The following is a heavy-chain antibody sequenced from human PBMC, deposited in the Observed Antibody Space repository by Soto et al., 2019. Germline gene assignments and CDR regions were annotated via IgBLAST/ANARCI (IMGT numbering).Heavy chain of an antibody. CDR1: GYSFTSYW. J-gene: IGHJ6*04. CDR2: IYPGDSDT. D-gene: IGHD6-6*01. CDR3: AGSIAARPNYYGMDV. V-gene: IGHV5-51*01. Sequence: PGESLKISCKGSGYSFTSYWIGWVRQMPGKGLEWMGIIYPGDSDTRYSPSFQGQVTISADKSISTAYLQWNSLKASDTAMYYCAGSIAARPNYYGMDVWGKGTTVTVSS.